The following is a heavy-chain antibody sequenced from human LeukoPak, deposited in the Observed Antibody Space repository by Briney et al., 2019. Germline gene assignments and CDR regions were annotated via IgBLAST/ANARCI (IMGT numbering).Heavy chain of an antibody. Sequence: SETLSLTCTVSGGSISTYYWSWIRQPPGKGLEWIGYIYYSGSTNYNPSLKSRVTISVDTSKNQFSLKLSSVTAADTAVYYCARDIWHYYGSGSYYFDYWGQGTLVTVSS. CDR3: ARDIWHYYGSGSYYFDY. J-gene: IGHJ4*02. V-gene: IGHV4-59*12. CDR1: GGSISTYY. CDR2: IYYSGST. D-gene: IGHD3-10*01.